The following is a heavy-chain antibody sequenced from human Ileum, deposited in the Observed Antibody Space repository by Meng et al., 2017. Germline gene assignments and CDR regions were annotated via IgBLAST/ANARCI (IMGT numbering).Heavy chain of an antibody. J-gene: IGHJ1*01. Sequence: QLQLRESGLALVKPSETLSLTCAGTGDSITNRNWWAWVRQPPGKGLVWIGEIPHRGSSAYNPSLKSRVSMSIDKSKNQFSLKLTSVTAADTAVYHCLSGSGGSVWGQGTLVTVSS. CDR3: LSGSGGSV. D-gene: IGHD3-10*01. CDR2: IPHRGSS. CDR1: GDSITNRNW. V-gene: IGHV4-4*02.